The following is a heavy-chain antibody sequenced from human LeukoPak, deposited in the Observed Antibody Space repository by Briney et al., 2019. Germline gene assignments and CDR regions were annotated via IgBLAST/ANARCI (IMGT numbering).Heavy chain of an antibody. J-gene: IGHJ4*02. V-gene: IGHV3-30*18. CDR2: ISYDGSNK. CDR3: AKDRKLLMSD. D-gene: IGHD2/OR15-2a*01. Sequence: GGSLRLSCAASGFTFSTYGMHWVRQAPGKGLEWVAVISYDGSNKYYADSVKGRFTISRDNSKNTLYLQMNSLRAEDTAVYYCAKDRKLLMSDWGQGTLVTVSS. CDR1: GFTFSTYG.